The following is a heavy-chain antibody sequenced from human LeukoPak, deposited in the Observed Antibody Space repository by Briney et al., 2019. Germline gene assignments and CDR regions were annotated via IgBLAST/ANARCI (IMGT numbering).Heavy chain of an antibody. CDR2: ISPYNGYT. J-gene: IGHJ3*01. V-gene: IGHV1-18*01. Sequence: GASVKVSCKASGYSFSNYGINWVRQAPGQGLEWMGWISPYNGYTNYAQKFQGRVTMTTGTSTNTVQMELRSLRSDDTAVYYCAEDRRSGYLADAFDLWGQGTMVTVS. CDR1: GYSFSNYG. D-gene: IGHD5-12*01. CDR3: AEDRRSGYLADAFDL.